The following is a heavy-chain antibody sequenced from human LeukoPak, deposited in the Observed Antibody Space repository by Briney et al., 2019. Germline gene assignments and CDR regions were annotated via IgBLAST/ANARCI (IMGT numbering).Heavy chain of an antibody. J-gene: IGHJ4*02. V-gene: IGHV3-33*01. CDR3: AASIAARLFFDY. D-gene: IGHD6-6*01. CDR2: IWYDGSNK. CDR1: GFTFSSYG. Sequence: GRSLRLSCAASGFTFSSYGMHWVRQAPGKGLEWVAVIWYDGSNKYYADSVRGRFTISRDNSKNTLYLQMNSLRAEDTAVYYCAASIAARLFFDYWGQGTLVTVSS.